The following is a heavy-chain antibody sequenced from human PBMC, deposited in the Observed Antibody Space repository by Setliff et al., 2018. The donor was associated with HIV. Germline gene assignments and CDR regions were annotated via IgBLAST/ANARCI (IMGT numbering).Heavy chain of an antibody. CDR2: INDNGST. Sequence: VTLSLTCAFYGGFFSGYYWSWIRQPPGKGLEWSGEINDNGSTNYNPSLKSRVTISVATPKNQFTLDLTPVTAADTDVDFCARRGRTGNSYVLHWFDPWGQGTLVTVSS. CDR1: GGFFSGYY. V-gene: IGHV4-34*01. CDR3: ARRGRTGNSYVLHWFDP. J-gene: IGHJ5*02. D-gene: IGHD5-18*01.